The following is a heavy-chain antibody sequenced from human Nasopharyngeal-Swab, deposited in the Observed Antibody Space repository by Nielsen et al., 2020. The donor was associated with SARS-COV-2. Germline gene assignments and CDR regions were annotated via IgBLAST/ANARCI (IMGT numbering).Heavy chain of an antibody. D-gene: IGHD6-19*01. CDR2: ISSSSSYI. CDR3: ARDSGPEIWQWLAYYFDY. V-gene: IGHV3-21*01. CDR1: GFTFSSYS. J-gene: IGHJ4*02. Sequence: GESLKISCAASGFTFSSYSMNWVRQAPGKGLEWVSSISSSSSYIYYADSVKGRFTISRDNAKNSLYLQMNGLRAEDTAVYYCARDSGPEIWQWLAYYFDYWGQGTLVTVSS.